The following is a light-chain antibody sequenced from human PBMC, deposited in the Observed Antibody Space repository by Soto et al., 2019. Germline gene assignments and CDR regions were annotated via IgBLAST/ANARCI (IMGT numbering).Light chain of an antibody. V-gene: IGKV3-20*01. CDR2: GAS. J-gene: IGKJ1*01. Sequence: EIVLTQSPGTLSLSPGERATLSCMASQSVSSSYLAWYQQKPGQAPRILIYGASSSATGIPDRFSGSGSGTDFTLTISRLEAEDFAVYCRQQYGSSPRTFGQGTKVEIK. CDR1: QSVSSSY. CDR3: QQYGSSPRT.